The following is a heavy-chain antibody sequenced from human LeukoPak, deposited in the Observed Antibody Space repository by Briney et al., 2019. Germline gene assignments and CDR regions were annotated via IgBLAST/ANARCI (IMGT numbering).Heavy chain of an antibody. D-gene: IGHD6-19*01. CDR3: AIGSGWLIDY. CDR1: GLTFRSYW. Sequence: GGPLRLSCAASGLTFRSYWMSCVRQAPGKGLEWVANIKQDGREKYYMDSVKGRFTSSRDNAKNSLYLQMNSLRAEDTAVYYCAIGSGWLIDYWGQGTLVTVSS. J-gene: IGHJ4*02. V-gene: IGHV3-7*05. CDR2: IKQDGREK.